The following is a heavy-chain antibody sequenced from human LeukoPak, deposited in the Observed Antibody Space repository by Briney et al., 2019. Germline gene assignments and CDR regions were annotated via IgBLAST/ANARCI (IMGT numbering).Heavy chain of an antibody. CDR2: ISYDGSNK. D-gene: IGHD3-3*01. V-gene: IGHV3-30*03. Sequence: GGSLRLSCAASGFTFSSYGMHWVRQAPGKGLEWVAVISYDGSNKYYADSVKGRFTISRDNSKNTLYLQMNSLRAEDTAVYYCASISLRFLDYWGQGTLVTVSS. CDR3: ASISLRFLDY. CDR1: GFTFSSYG. J-gene: IGHJ4*02.